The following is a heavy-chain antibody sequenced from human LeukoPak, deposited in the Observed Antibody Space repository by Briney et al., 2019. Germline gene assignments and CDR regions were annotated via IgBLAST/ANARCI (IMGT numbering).Heavy chain of an antibody. V-gene: IGHV3-48*01. Sequence: PGGSLRLSCAASGFTFSSYSMNWVRQAPGKGLEWVSYISSSSSTIYYADSVKGRFTISRDNAKNSLYLQMNSLRAEDTAVYYCARDHRTQTAGRMGYYYYYMDVWGKGTTVTVSS. CDR3: ARDHRTQTAGRMGYYYYYMDV. CDR2: ISSSSSTI. D-gene: IGHD1-14*01. J-gene: IGHJ6*03. CDR1: GFTFSSYS.